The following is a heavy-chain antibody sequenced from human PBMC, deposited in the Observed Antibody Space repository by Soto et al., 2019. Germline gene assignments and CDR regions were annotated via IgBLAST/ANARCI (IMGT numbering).Heavy chain of an antibody. V-gene: IGHV1-18*01. CDR3: AMVHVYVTPSPHDV. Sequence: QVQLVQSGAEVKNPGASVKVSCKTFGYTFTSYGIGWARQAPGQGLEWMGWINTYNGNTNYAQNLQGRVTLTTDTATSTAYMELRRLSSNDTAIHSHAMVHVYVTPSPHDVWGQGLTVTVSS. CDR2: INTYNGNT. J-gene: IGHJ6*02. D-gene: IGHD3-16*01. CDR1: GYTFTSYG.